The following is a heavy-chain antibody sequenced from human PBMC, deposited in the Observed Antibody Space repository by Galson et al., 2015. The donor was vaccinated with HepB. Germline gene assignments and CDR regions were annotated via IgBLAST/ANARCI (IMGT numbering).Heavy chain of an antibody. CDR3: AAEYSSRRGTFDY. J-gene: IGHJ4*02. V-gene: IGHV1-2*06. D-gene: IGHD6-6*01. CDR1: GYTFTGYY. Sequence: SVKVSCKASGYTFTGYYMHWVRQAPGQGLEWMGRINPNSGGTNYAQKFQGRVTMTRDTSISTAHMELSSLRSEDTAVYYCAAEYSSRRGTFDYWGQGTLVTVSS. CDR2: INPNSGGT.